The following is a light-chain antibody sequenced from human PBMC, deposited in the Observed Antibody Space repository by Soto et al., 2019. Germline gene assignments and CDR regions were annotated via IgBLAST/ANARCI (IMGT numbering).Light chain of an antibody. V-gene: IGKV1-39*01. CDR1: QGIITY. Sequence: DIQLTQSPSSLSASAGDRVTITFRASQGIITYLNWYQQKPGKAPNLLIYSSSTLQSGVPSRFSGSGSGTDFTLTISSLQPEDFATYYCQQSFSSRWTFGQGTKVDIK. CDR3: QQSFSSRWT. J-gene: IGKJ1*01. CDR2: SSS.